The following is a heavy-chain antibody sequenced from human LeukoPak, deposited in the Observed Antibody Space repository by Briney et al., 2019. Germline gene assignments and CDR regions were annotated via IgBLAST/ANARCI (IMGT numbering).Heavy chain of an antibody. J-gene: IGHJ4*02. Sequence: PGGSLRLSCAASGFTFSSYGMHWVRQAPGKGLEWVAVISYDGSNKYYADSVKGRFTISRDNSKNTLYLQMNSLRAEDTAVYYCAKDSRSGIGDYWGRGTLVTVSS. CDR3: AKDSRSGIGDY. CDR1: GFTFSSYG. CDR2: ISYDGSNK. V-gene: IGHV3-30*18.